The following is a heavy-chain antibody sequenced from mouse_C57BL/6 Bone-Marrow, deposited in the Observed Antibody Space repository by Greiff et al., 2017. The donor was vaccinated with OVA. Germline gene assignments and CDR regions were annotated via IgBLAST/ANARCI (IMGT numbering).Heavy chain of an antibody. V-gene: IGHV3-6*01. Sequence: EVQLKESGPGLVKPSQSLSLTCSVTGYSFTSGYYWYWIRQLPGNKLEWMGYISYDGSNNYKPTFKNRISITRDTSNNKVFLKLNSVTTEDTATYYCARAYWYFDVWGTGTTVTVSS. CDR3: ARAYWYFDV. CDR2: ISYDGSN. CDR1: GYSFTSGYY. J-gene: IGHJ1*03.